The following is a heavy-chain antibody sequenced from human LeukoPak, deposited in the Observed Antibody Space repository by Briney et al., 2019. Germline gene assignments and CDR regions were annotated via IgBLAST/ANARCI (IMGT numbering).Heavy chain of an antibody. CDR3: LHDHDYRMDV. CDR2: IYWNDDK. Sequence: SGPTLVNPTQTLTLTCSFSGFSLTTGGVAVGSLRQPPGKALEWLALIYWNDDKRYSPSLRSRLTITKDTSKNQVVLVMTDMDPADTGTYYCLHDHDYRMDVWGQGTTVTVSS. V-gene: IGHV2-5*04. CDR1: GFSLTTGGVA. J-gene: IGHJ6*02. D-gene: IGHD5-12*01.